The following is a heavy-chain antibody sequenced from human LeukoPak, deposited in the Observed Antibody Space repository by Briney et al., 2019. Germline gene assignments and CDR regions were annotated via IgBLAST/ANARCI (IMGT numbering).Heavy chain of an antibody. D-gene: IGHD6-13*01. CDR2: INPYSGDT. Sequence: GASVKVSCKASGYTFTGYHIHWVRQVPGQGLEWMGRINPYSGDTNFAQKFQGRVTMTRDTSITTAYMDLSSLTPDDTAVYFCARDQGSLTRSWYTGYWGQGTQVTVSS. J-gene: IGHJ4*02. CDR1: GYTFTGYH. V-gene: IGHV1-2*06. CDR3: ARDQGSLTRSWYTGY.